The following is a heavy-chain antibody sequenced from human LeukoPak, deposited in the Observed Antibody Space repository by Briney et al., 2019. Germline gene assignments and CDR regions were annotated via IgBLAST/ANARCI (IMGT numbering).Heavy chain of an antibody. CDR2: IYYSGST. V-gene: IGHV4-30-4*01. D-gene: IGHD2-2*01. J-gene: IGHJ5*02. CDR3: ARRIVVVPYNWFDP. Sequence: SQTLSLTCTVSGVSISSGDYYWSWIRQPPGKGLEWIGYIYYSGSTYYNPSLKSRVTISVDTSKNQFSLKLSSVTAADTAVYYCARRIVVVPYNWFDPWGQGTLVTVSS. CDR1: GVSISSGDYY.